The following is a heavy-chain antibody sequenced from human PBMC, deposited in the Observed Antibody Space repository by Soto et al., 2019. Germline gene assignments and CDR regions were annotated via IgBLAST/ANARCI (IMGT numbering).Heavy chain of an antibody. Sequence: EVQLMESGGGLVKPGGSLRLSCAASGFTFSDHPMLWVRQAPGEGLEWVSSITSGARYMYYADSVKGRFTISRDNVEKSLYLQMSSLTAEDTAVYYCVREGIGNYEAGFDWGQGTLVTVSS. CDR2: ITSGARYM. J-gene: IGHJ4*02. CDR1: GFTFSDHP. D-gene: IGHD3-3*01. CDR3: VREGIGNYEAGFD. V-gene: IGHV3-21*02.